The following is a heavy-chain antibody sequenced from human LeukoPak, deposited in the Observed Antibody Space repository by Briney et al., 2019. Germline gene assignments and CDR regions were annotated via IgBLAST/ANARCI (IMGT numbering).Heavy chain of an antibody. CDR3: ATGATVDPNWFDP. J-gene: IGHJ5*02. V-gene: IGHV1-24*01. Sequence: ASVKVSCKVSGYTLTELSMHLVRQAPGKGLEGMGGFDPEDGETIYAQKFQGRVTMTEDTSTDTAYMELSSLRSEDTAVYYCATGATVDPNWFDPWGQGTLVTVSS. D-gene: IGHD4-23*01. CDR2: FDPEDGET. CDR1: GYTLTELS.